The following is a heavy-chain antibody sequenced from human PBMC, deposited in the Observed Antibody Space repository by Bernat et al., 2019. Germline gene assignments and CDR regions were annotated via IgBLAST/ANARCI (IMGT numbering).Heavy chain of an antibody. V-gene: IGHV3-23*01. J-gene: IGHJ4*02. D-gene: IGHD6-13*01. CDR3: ARPRSGGWYLLDY. CDR1: GFTFSSYA. Sequence: EVQLLESGGGLVQPGGSLRLSCAASGFTFSSYAMSWVRQAPGKGLEWVSAISGSGGSTYYADSVKGRFTISRGNTNNTLYLQMNSLRDEDTAIYFCARPRSGGWYLLDYWGQGALVTVSS. CDR2: ISGSGGST.